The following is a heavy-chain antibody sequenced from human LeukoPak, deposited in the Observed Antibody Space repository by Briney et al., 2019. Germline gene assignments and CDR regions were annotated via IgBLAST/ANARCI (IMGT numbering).Heavy chain of an antibody. CDR3: AKVGYSYGSPYFDY. J-gene: IGHJ4*02. V-gene: IGHV3-7*01. Sequence: PGGSLRLSCAASGFTFSSYWMSWVRQAPGKGLEWVANIKQDGSEKYYVDSVKGRFTISRDNSKNTLYLQMNSLRAEDTAVYYCAKVGYSYGSPYFDYWGQGTLVTVSS. D-gene: IGHD5-18*01. CDR1: GFTFSSYW. CDR2: IKQDGSEK.